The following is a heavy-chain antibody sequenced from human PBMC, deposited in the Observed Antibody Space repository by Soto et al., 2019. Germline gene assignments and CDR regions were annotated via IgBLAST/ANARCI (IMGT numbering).Heavy chain of an antibody. V-gene: IGHV1-8*01. CDR2: MNPNSGNT. J-gene: IGHJ6*02. D-gene: IGHD3-10*01. CDR3: ARGRKRISEIYGMDV. CDR1: GYTFTSYD. Sequence: ASVKVSCKASGYTFTSYDIDWVRQATGQGLEWMGWMNPNSGNTGYAQKFQGRVTMTRNTSISTAYMELSSLRSEDTAVYYCARGRKRISEIYGMDVWGQGTTVTVSS.